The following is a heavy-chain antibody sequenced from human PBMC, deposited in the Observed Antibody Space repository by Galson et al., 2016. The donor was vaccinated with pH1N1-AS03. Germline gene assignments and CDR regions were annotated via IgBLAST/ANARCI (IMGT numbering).Heavy chain of an antibody. J-gene: IGHJ4*02. Sequence: SETLSLTCTVSGDSISSSSYYWGWIRQPPGKGLEWIGSIYYSGSTFYNPSLKSRVTISIDTSKNQFSLKLNSVTAADTTVYYCARHVPGFGEFSVGYFDYWGQGTLVTVSS. D-gene: IGHD3-10*01. V-gene: IGHV4-39*07. CDR1: GDSISSSSYY. CDR3: ARHVPGFGEFSVGYFDY. CDR2: IYYSGST.